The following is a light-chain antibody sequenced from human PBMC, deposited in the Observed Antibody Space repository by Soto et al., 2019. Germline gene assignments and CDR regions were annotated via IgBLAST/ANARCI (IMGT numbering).Light chain of an antibody. CDR1: QSLEHSNGYNY. J-gene: IGKJ2*01. CDR2: LGS. CDR3: MQALQAPRT. V-gene: IGKV2-28*01. Sequence: DIVMIQAPLSLPVTPGEPASISCRSSQSLEHSNGYNYLDWYLQKPGQSPQLLIYLGSTRASGVPDRFSGSGSGTDFTLKITRVEAGDVGVYYCMQALQAPRTFGQGTKLEIK.